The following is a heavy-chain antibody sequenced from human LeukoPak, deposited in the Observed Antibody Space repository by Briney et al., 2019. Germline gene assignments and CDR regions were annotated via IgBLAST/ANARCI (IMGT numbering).Heavy chain of an antibody. Sequence: SVKVSCKASGGTFSSYAISWVRQAPGQGLEWMGGIIPIFGTANYAQKFQGRVTITADESTSTAYMELSSLRSEDTAVYYCARDAPYCSSTSCYGWFDPWGQGTLVTVSS. V-gene: IGHV1-69*01. CDR2: IIPIFGTA. J-gene: IGHJ5*02. CDR3: ARDAPYCSSTSCYGWFDP. D-gene: IGHD2-2*01. CDR1: GGTFSSYA.